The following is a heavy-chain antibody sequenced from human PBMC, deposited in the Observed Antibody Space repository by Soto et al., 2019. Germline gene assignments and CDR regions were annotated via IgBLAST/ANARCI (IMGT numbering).Heavy chain of an antibody. CDR1: GFTFSSYA. V-gene: IGHV3-23*01. D-gene: IGHD2-15*01. Sequence: GGSLRLSCAASGFTFSSYAMSWVRQAPGKGLEWVSAISGSGGSTYYADSVKGRFTISRDNSKNTLYLQMNSLRAEDTAVYYCAKGGRYCSGGSCYENYFDYWGQGTLVTVSS. CDR2: ISGSGGST. CDR3: AKGGRYCSGGSCYENYFDY. J-gene: IGHJ4*02.